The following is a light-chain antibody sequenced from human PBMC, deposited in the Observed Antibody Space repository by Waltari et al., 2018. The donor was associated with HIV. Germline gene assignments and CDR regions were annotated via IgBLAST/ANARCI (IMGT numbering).Light chain of an antibody. CDR3: QQFDTDPRT. J-gene: IGKJ2*02. CDR1: QDIDNF. Sequence: IHLTPSTPSLSTSVRARVTITCPASQDIDNFLAWYQNKPGEAPKLLIYSTSNLQSGVSDRFSGSGSGTQFSLTITSLQADDAAIYYCQQFDTDPRTFGGGTKVEV. CDR2: STS. V-gene: IGKV1-27*01.